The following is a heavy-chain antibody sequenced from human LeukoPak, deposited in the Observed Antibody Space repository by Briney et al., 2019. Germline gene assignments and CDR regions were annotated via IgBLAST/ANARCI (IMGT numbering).Heavy chain of an antibody. D-gene: IGHD5-24*01. V-gene: IGHV1-69*05. CDR3: AILEMATVNDAFDI. CDR1: GGTFSSYA. J-gene: IGHJ3*02. CDR2: IIPIFGTA. Sequence: GASVKVSCKASGGTFSSYAISWVRQAPGQGLEWMGGIIPIFGTANYAQKFQGRVTITTDESTSTAYMELSSLRSEDTAVYYCAILEMATVNDAFDIWGQGTMVTVSS.